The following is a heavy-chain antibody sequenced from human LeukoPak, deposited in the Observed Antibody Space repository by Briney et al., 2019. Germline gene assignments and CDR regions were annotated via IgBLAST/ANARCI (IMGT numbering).Heavy chain of an antibody. J-gene: IGHJ4*02. CDR2: ISSSSIYR. D-gene: IGHD6-13*01. Sequence: GGSLRLSCAASGLSFSTYSMNWVRQAPGKGLEWVSSISSSSIYRYYADSVKGRFTISRDNAKKSLYLQMNSLRAEDTAVYYCARDLGAGYSSSWGQGTLVTVSS. CDR3: ARDLGAGYSSS. V-gene: IGHV3-21*01. CDR1: GLSFSTYS.